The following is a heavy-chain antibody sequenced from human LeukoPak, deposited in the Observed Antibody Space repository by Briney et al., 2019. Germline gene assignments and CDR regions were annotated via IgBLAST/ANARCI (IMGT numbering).Heavy chain of an antibody. Sequence: GASVKVSCKASGGTFSSYAISWVRQAPGQGLEWMGGIIPIFGTANYAQKFQGRVTITADKSTSTAYMELSSLRSEDTAVYYCARGLRYSSSWYSGRTTNWFDPWGQGTLVTVSS. V-gene: IGHV1-69*06. CDR2: IIPIFGTA. D-gene: IGHD6-13*01. CDR3: ARGLRYSSSWYSGRTTNWFDP. J-gene: IGHJ5*02. CDR1: GGTFSSYA.